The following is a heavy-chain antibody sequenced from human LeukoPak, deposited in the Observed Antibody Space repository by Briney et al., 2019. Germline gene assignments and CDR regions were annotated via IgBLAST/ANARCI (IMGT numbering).Heavy chain of an antibody. D-gene: IGHD2-2*01. V-gene: IGHV1-18*01. J-gene: IGHJ4*02. CDR3: ARDSVVAPGLSFDY. CDR1: GYRFTSYS. CDR2: ISSYNGKT. Sequence: ASVKVSCKASGYRFTSYSISWVRQAPGQGLEWVGWISSYNGKTNYGKNVQGRVTMTTYTPTSTAYMELSRLGSDDTAVYYCARDSVVAPGLSFDYWGQGTLVTVSS.